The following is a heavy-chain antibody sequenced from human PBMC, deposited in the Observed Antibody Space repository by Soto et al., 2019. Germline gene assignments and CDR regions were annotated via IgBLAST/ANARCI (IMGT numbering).Heavy chain of an antibody. V-gene: IGHV4-31*03. D-gene: IGHD6-6*01. CDR1: DGYISSGGYY. CDR2: IYYSGST. J-gene: IGHJ4*02. Sequence: QVQLQESGPGMVKPSQTLSLTCTVSDGYISSGGYYWSWIRQHPGKGLEWIGYIYYSGSTYYNPSLKSRVTISVDTSKNQFSLKLSSVTAAATAVYYCARGTARREGAYWGPGTLVTVAS. CDR3: ARGTARREGAY.